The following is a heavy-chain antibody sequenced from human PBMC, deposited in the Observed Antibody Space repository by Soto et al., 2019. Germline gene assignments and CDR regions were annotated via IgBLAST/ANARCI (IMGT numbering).Heavy chain of an antibody. J-gene: IGHJ4*02. D-gene: IGHD3-22*01. CDR2: INSDGSST. Sequence: AGGPLRLCCAASGFTFSSYWMHWVRQAPGKGLVWVSRINSDGSSTSYADSVKGRFTISRDNAKNTLYLQMNSLRAEDTAVYYCARDLYGYYDSSGYFYVQGMFDYWGQGTLVTVSS. CDR3: ARDLYGYYDSSGYFYVQGMFDY. CDR1: GFTFSSYW. V-gene: IGHV3-74*01.